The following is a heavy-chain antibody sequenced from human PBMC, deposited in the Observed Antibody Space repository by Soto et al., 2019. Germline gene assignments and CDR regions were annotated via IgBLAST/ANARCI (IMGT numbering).Heavy chain of an antibody. CDR1: GFTFDDYA. Sequence: DVQLVESGGGLVQPGRSLRLSCAASGFTFDDYAMHWVRQAPGKGLEWVSGISWNSGSIGYADSVKGRFTISRDNAKNSLYLQMNSLRAEDTALYYCAKDPKWGDAFDIWGQGTMVTVSS. CDR3: AKDPKWGDAFDI. J-gene: IGHJ3*02. D-gene: IGHD7-27*01. CDR2: ISWNSGSI. V-gene: IGHV3-9*01.